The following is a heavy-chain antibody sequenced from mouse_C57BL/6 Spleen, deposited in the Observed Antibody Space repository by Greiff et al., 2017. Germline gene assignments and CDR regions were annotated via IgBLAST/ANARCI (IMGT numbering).Heavy chain of an antibody. CDR2: ISIGGGST. CDR3: QRHDYAGHFGH. CDR1: GFTFSDYY. D-gene: IGHD1-1*02. J-gene: IGHJ2*01. Sequence: EVQGVESGGGLVQPGGSLKLSCAASGFTFSDYYMYWVRQTPEKRLEWVAYISIGGGSTYYPDTVKGRFSISRDNAKNTLYLQMSRRKSDDTAMYYGQRHDYAGHFGHWGEGTTLTVSS. V-gene: IGHV5-12*01.